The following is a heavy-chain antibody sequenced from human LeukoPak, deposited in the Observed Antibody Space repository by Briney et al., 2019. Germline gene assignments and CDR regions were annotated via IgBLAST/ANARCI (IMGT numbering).Heavy chain of an antibody. CDR3: ANSIGYCTNGVCYGEYYYYYYGMHV. CDR1: GFTFSSYA. D-gene: IGHD2-8*01. J-gene: IGHJ6*02. CDR2: ISGSGGST. V-gene: IGHV3-23*01. Sequence: GGSLRLSGAASGFTFSSYAMSWVRQAPGKGLEWVSAISGSGGSTYYADSGKGRFTISRDNSKNTLYLQLNSLRADETAVYYCANSIGYCTNGVCYGEYYYYYYGMHVWPQDPTVRVP.